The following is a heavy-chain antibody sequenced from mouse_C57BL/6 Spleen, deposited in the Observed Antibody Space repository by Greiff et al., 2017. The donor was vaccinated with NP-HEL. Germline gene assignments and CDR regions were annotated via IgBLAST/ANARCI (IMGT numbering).Heavy chain of an antibody. CDR2: ISSGSSTI. CDR1: GFTFSDYG. CDR3: AREGGVYDYPFAY. J-gene: IGHJ3*01. V-gene: IGHV5-17*01. D-gene: IGHD2-4*01. Sequence: DVMLVESGGGLVKPGGSLKLSCAASGFTFSDYGMHWVRQAPEKGLEWVAYISSGSSTIYYADTVKGRFTISRDNAKNTLFLQMTSLRSEDTAMYYCAREGGVYDYPFAYWGQGTLVTVSA.